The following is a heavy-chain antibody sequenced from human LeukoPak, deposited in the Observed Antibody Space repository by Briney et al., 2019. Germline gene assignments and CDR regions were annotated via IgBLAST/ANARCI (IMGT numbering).Heavy chain of an antibody. D-gene: IGHD2-8*01. CDR1: GASISSGGYY. Sequence: PSQTLSLTCTVSGASISSGGYYWSWVRQYPGKGLEWIGYIYYGGSTYYNPSLKSRITISVNTSKNQFSLELSSVTAADTAVYYCARADGVVRVYYFDYWGQGIMVTVSS. V-gene: IGHV4-31*03. CDR2: IYYGGST. J-gene: IGHJ4*02. CDR3: ARADGVVRVYYFDY.